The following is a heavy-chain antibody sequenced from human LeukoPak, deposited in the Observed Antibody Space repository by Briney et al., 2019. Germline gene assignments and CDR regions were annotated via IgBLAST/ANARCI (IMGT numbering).Heavy chain of an antibody. J-gene: IGHJ4*02. CDR2: INSDGINT. CDR1: GFTFSNYW. V-gene: IGHV3-74*01. Sequence: GGSLRLSCAASGFTFSNYWMHWVRQAPGKGLVWVSRINSDGINTSYADSVKGRFTISRDNAKNTLNLQMNSLRSEDTAVYYCARVWNRALGNWGQGTLVTVSS. D-gene: IGHD1-1*01. CDR3: ARVWNRALGN.